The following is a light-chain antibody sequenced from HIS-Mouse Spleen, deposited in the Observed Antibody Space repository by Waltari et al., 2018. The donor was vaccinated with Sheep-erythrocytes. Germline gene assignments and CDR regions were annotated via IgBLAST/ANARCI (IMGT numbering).Light chain of an antibody. CDR2: DVS. V-gene: IGLV2-11*01. Sequence: QSALTQPRSVSGSPGQAVTISCTGTSSAVGGYNYVSWYQQHPAKAPKPMLYDVSKRPSGVPDRFSGSKSGNTASLTISGLQAEDEADYYCCSYAGSYTYVFGTGTKVTVL. CDR3: CSYAGSYTYV. CDR1: SSAVGGYNY. J-gene: IGLJ1*01.